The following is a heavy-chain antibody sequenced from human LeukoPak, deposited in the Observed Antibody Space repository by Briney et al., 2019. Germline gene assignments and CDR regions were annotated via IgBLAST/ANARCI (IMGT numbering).Heavy chain of an antibody. CDR1: GFTFSTYA. V-gene: IGHV3-48*02. Sequence: GGSLRPSWAASGFTFSTYAMNWVRQAPGKGLEWVSFISAGSSSIYYADSVKGRFTISRDNAKNSLYVQMNSLRDEDTAVYYCAREMSDSYHFWSGSRWGQGTLVTVSS. D-gene: IGHD3-3*01. CDR3: AREMSDSYHFWSGSR. J-gene: IGHJ4*02. CDR2: ISAGSSSI.